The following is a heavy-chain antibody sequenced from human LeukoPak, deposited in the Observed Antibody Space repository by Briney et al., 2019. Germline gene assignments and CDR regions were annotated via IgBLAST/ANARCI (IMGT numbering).Heavy chain of an antibody. D-gene: IGHD4-17*01. CDR2: ISSSSSYI. CDR3: AREDFGDYVFGY. V-gene: IGHV3-21*01. Sequence: GGSLRLSCAASGFTFSSYSMNWVRQAPGKGLEWVSSISSSSSYIYYADSVKCRFTISRDNAKNSLYLQMNSLRAEDTAVYYCAREDFGDYVFGYWGQGTLVTVSS. CDR1: GFTFSSYS. J-gene: IGHJ4*02.